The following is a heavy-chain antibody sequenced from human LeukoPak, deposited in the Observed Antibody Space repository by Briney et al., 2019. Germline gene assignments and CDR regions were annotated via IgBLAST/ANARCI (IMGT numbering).Heavy chain of an antibody. J-gene: IGHJ4*02. V-gene: IGHV3-30*18. Sequence: PGRSLRLSCAASGFTFSSYGMHWVRQAPGKGLEWVAVISYDGSNKYYADSVKGRFTISGDNSKNTLYLQMNSLRAEDTAVYYCAKDRESLWFGKYYFDYWGQGTLVTVSS. CDR3: AKDRESLWFGKYYFDY. CDR2: ISYDGSNK. D-gene: IGHD3-10*01. CDR1: GFTFSSYG.